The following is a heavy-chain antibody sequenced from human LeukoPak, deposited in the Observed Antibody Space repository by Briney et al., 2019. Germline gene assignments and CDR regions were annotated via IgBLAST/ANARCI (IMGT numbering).Heavy chain of an antibody. V-gene: IGHV3-48*03. J-gene: IGHJ6*04. D-gene: IGHD3-10*02. CDR2: ISSSGSTT. Sequence: GGSLRLSCAASGFTFSSYEMNWVRQAPGKGLEWVSYISSSGSTTYYADSVKGRLTISRDNAKNSLYLQMNSLRAEDTAVYYCAGLGITMIGGVWGKGTTVTISS. CDR3: AGLGITMIGGV. CDR1: GFTFSSYE.